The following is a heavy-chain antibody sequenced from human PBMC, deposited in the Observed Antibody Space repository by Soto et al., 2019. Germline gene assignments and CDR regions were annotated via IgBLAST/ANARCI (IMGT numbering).Heavy chain of an antibody. Sequence: QVQLVKSGAEGKKPGASVKVSCKASGYTCTSYVISWVRQAPGQGLEWMGWISAYNGNTNYAQKLQGRVTMTTDTSTSTADMELRSMRSDDTAVYYCARWDTVRDWFDPWGQGTLVTVSS. CDR1: GYTCTSYV. J-gene: IGHJ5*02. V-gene: IGHV1-18*04. D-gene: IGHD2-15*01. CDR2: ISAYNGNT. CDR3: ARWDTVRDWFDP.